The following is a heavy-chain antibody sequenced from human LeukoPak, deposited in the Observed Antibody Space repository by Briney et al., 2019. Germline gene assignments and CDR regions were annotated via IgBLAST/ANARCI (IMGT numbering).Heavy chain of an antibody. CDR3: AKDEGPTRDGYNRRLFDY. CDR2: ISGSGGST. J-gene: IGHJ4*02. Sequence: PGGSLRLSCAASGFTFSSYAMSWARQAPGKGLEWVSAISGSGGSTYYADSVKGRFTISRDNSKNTLYLQMNSLRAEDTAVYYCAKDEGPTRDGYNRRLFDYWGQGTLVTVSS. V-gene: IGHV3-23*01. D-gene: IGHD5-24*01. CDR1: GFTFSSYA.